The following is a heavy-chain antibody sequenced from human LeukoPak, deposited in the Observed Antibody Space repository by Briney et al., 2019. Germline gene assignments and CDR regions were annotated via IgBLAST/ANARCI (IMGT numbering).Heavy chain of an antibody. CDR3: ASTAASWNAFDI. V-gene: IGHV4-39*07. Sequence: SETLSLTCTVSGGSISSSSYYWGWIRQPPGKGLEWIGSIYYSGSTYYNPSLKSRVTISVDTSKNQFSLKLSSVTAADTAVYYCASTAASWNAFDIWGQGTMVTVSS. J-gene: IGHJ3*02. CDR2: IYYSGST. CDR1: GGSISSSSYY. D-gene: IGHD1-1*01.